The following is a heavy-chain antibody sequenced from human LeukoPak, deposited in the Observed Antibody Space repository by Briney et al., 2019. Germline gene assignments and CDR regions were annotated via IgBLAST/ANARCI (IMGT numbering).Heavy chain of an antibody. J-gene: IGHJ6*03. V-gene: IGHV1-69*05. D-gene: IGHD1-26*01. CDR1: GGTFSSYA. CDR2: IIPIFCTA. Sequence: ASVKVSCKASGGTFSSYAISWVRQAPGQGLEWMGRIIPIFCTANYAQKFQGRVTITTDESTSTAYMELRSLRSEDTAVYYCARGATTDGDYYYYMDVWGKGTTVTVSS. CDR3: ARGATTDGDYYYYMDV.